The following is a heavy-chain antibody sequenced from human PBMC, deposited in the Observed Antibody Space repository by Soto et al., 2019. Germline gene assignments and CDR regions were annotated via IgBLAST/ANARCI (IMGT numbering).Heavy chain of an antibody. V-gene: IGHV4-39*01. J-gene: IGHJ4*02. CDR2: IYYSGST. Sequence: QLQLQESGPGLVKPSETLSLTCTVSGGSISSSSYYWAWIRQPPGKGLEWIGSIYYSGSTYYNPSLTSRGAISVDTSKSQFSLKLSSVTAADTAVYYCARNKATTVTTGVDYWGQGTLVTVSS. D-gene: IGHD4-17*01. CDR3: ARNKATTVTTGVDY. CDR1: GGSISSSSYY.